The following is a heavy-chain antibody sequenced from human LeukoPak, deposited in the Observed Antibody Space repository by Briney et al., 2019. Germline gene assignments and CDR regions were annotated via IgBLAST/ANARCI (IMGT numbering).Heavy chain of an antibody. J-gene: IGHJ3*02. CDR2: ISAYNGNT. D-gene: IGHD4-17*01. CDR3: ARDLLPDYGDYYGLIRFAFDI. V-gene: IGHV1-18*01. Sequence: ASVKVSCKASGYTFTSYGISWVRRAPGQGLEWMGWISAYNGNTNYAQKLQGRVTMTTDTSTSTAYMELRSLRSDDTAVYYCARDLLPDYGDYYGLIRFAFDIWGQGTMVTVSS. CDR1: GYTFTSYG.